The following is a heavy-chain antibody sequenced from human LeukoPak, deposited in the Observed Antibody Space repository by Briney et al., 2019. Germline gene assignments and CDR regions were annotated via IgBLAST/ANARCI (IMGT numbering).Heavy chain of an antibody. V-gene: IGHV5-51*01. J-gene: IGHJ2*01. CDR1: GYLFTRKW. CDR2: IYPGDSET. Sequence: GESLRISCKGSGYLFTRKWIGWVRQMPGKGLEWMGIIYPGDSETRYSPSLQGQVTISADKPINTAYLQWSSLKASDTAMYYCARRVVNNRNWYFDLWGRGTLVTVSS. CDR3: ARRVVNNRNWYFDL. D-gene: IGHD4-23*01.